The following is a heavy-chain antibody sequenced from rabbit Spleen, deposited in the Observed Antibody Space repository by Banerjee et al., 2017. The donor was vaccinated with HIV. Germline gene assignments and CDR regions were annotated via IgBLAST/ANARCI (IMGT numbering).Heavy chain of an antibody. V-gene: IGHV1S40*01. CDR3: ARGRDSGTYYLYYGLDL. J-gene: IGHJ6*01. D-gene: IGHD4-1*01. CDR2: IDSGSSGFT. CDR1: GFSLSNIYY. Sequence: QSLEESGGDLVKPGASLTLTCTASGFSLSNIYYMCWVRQAPGKGLEWIACIDSGSSGFTYFASWAKGRFTISKTSSTTVTLQMTSLTVADTATYFCARGRDSGTYYLYYGLDLWGQGTLVTV.